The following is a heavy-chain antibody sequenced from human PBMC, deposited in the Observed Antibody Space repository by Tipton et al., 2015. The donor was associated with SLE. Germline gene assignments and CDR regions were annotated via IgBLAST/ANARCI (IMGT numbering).Heavy chain of an antibody. J-gene: IGHJ4*02. CDR1: GFTFSSYW. CDR2: INSAESTT. D-gene: IGHD4-17*01. V-gene: IGHV3-74*01. Sequence: GSLRLSCEASGFTFSSYWMHWVRQAPGTGLVWVSRINSAESTTTYADSVKGRFTISRDNAKNTLYLQMNSLRAEDTAVYYCARDRVDYGDFYDYWGQGTLVTVSS. CDR3: ARDRVDYGDFYDY.